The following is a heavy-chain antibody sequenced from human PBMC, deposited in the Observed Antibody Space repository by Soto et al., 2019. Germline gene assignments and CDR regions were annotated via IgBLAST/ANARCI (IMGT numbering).Heavy chain of an antibody. V-gene: IGHV3-23*01. CDR3: AKDRYLDHDSRGYLFDN. J-gene: IGHJ4*02. D-gene: IGHD3-22*01. CDR1: GFTFNIYA. Sequence: EVQLLESGGDLIQPGGSLRLCCAASGFTFNIYAMTWVRQAPGKGLEWVSAISRYGDFTYYADSVEGRFTISRDNSKKTLYVQMNSLRAEDTAVYYCAKDRYLDHDSRGYLFDNWGQGTLVTVSS. CDR2: ISRYGDFT.